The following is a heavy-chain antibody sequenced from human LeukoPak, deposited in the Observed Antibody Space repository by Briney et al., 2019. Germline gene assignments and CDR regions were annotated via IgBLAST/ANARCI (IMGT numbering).Heavy chain of an antibody. D-gene: IGHD3-10*01. CDR1: GYTFTSYY. CDR2: INPSGGST. CDR3: ARVHEYYYGPGSYYPGGCDY. V-gene: IGHV1-46*01. Sequence: GASVKVSCKASGYTFTSYYMHWVRQAPGQGLEWMGIINPSGGSTSYAQKFQGRVTMTRDTSTSTVYMELSSLRSEDTAVYYCARVHEYYYGPGSYYPGGCDYWGQGTLVTVSS. J-gene: IGHJ4*02.